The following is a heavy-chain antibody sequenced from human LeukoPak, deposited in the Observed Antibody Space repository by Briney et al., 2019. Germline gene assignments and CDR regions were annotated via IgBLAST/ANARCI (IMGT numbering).Heavy chain of an antibody. J-gene: IGHJ5*02. CDR3: ARLNRGYSSSWYWFDP. D-gene: IGHD6-13*01. V-gene: IGHV5-51*01. Sequence: GESLKISCKGSGYSFTSYWIGWVRPMPGKGLEWMGIIYPGDSDTRYSPSFQGQVTISADKSISTAYLQWSSLKASDTAMYYCARLNRGYSSSWYWFDPWGQGTLVTVSS. CDR2: IYPGDSDT. CDR1: GYSFTSYW.